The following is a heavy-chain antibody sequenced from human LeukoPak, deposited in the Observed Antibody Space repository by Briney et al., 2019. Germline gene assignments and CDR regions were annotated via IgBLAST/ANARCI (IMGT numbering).Heavy chain of an antibody. CDR3: AKGLYGDHPHYFDY. D-gene: IGHD4-17*01. V-gene: IGHV3-23*01. CDR2: ISGRGDTT. J-gene: IGHJ4*02. Sequence: GASLRLSCAASGFTFSNYAVAWVRQAPGKGLEWVSAISGRGDTTYYTDSVKGRFTISRDNSKDTLYLQMNSLRAEDTAVYYCAKGLYGDHPHYFDYWGQGTLVTVSS. CDR1: GFTFSNYA.